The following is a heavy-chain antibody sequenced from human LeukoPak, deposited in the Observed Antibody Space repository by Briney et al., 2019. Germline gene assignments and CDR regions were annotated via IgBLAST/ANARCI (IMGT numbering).Heavy chain of an antibody. Sequence: SGGSLRLSCAASGFTFSSYAMRWVRQAPGKGLEWVAAISGSGGSTYYADSVKGRFTISRDNSKNTLYLQMNSLRAEDTAVYYCAKEYSSSGAFDIWGQGTMVTVSS. CDR1: GFTFSSYA. J-gene: IGHJ3*02. CDR3: AKEYSSSGAFDI. D-gene: IGHD6-6*01. CDR2: ISGSGGST. V-gene: IGHV3-23*01.